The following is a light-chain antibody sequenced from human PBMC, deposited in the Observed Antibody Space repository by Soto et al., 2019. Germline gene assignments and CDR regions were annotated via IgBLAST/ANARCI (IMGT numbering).Light chain of an antibody. V-gene: IGLV2-14*01. Sequence: QSALTQPASVSGSPGQSITISCSGTSSDVGGYNYVSWYQQHPGKAPKLMIFDVSNRPSGVSNRFSGSKPGNTASLTISGLQAEDQAEYYCGSYTSSSTLVVFGGGTTLTLL. CDR3: GSYTSSSTLVV. J-gene: IGLJ2*01. CDR1: SSDVGGYNY. CDR2: DVS.